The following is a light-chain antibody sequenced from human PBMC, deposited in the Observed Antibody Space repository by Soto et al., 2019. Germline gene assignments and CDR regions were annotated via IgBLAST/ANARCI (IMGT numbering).Light chain of an antibody. CDR1: QSVSSN. V-gene: IGKV3-20*01. Sequence: EMEMTQSPATLSVSPGERATLSCRASQSVSSNLAWYQQKPGQAPRILIYGASIRATGIPDRFSGSGSGTDFTLTISRLEPEDVAVYYCQQYGSSPLTLGGGTKVDIK. CDR3: QQYGSSPLT. J-gene: IGKJ4*01. CDR2: GAS.